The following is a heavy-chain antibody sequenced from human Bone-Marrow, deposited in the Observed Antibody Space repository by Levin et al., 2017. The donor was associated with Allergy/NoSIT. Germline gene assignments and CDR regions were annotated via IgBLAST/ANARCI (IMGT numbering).Heavy chain of an antibody. CDR3: ARGPPYCSSATCYGWFDP. V-gene: IGHV1-69*13. D-gene: IGHD2/OR15-2a*01. Sequence: GASVKVSCKASGGTFKSNAISWVRLAPGQGLEWMGGIITFFGTANYAQNFQGRVTITADASTSTAYMELSSLRSEDTAIYYCARGPPYCSSATCYGWFDPWGQGTRVTVSS. J-gene: IGHJ5*02. CDR1: GGTFKSNA. CDR2: IITFFGTA.